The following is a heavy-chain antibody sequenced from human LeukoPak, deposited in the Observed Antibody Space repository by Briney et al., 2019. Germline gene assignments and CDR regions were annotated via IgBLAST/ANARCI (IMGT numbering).Heavy chain of an antibody. D-gene: IGHD3-3*01. CDR1: GYTFTSYA. CDR2: INTNTGNP. Sequence: ASVKVSCKASGYTFTSYAMNWVRQAPGQGLEWMAWINTNTGNPTYAQGFTGRFVFSLDTSVSTAYLQISSLKAEDTAVYYCARAPYDFWSGYYRLLLRYWGQGTLVTVSS. CDR3: ARAPYDFWSGYYRLLLRY. V-gene: IGHV7-4-1*02. J-gene: IGHJ4*02.